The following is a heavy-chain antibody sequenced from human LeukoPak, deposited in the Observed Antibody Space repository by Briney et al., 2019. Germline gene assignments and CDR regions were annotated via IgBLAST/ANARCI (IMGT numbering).Heavy chain of an antibody. D-gene: IGHD3-3*01. Sequence: SQTLSLTCTVSGGSISSGSYYWSWIRQPAGKGLEWIGRIYTSGSTNYNPSLKSRVTISVDTSKNQFSLKLSSVTAADTAVYYCARRSDFWKSSYYYMDVWGKGTTVTVSS. CDR3: ARRSDFWKSSYYYMDV. J-gene: IGHJ6*03. CDR1: GGSISSGSYY. CDR2: IYTSGST. V-gene: IGHV4-61*02.